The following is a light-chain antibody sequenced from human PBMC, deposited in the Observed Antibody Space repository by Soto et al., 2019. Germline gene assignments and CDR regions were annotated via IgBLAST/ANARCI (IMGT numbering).Light chain of an antibody. CDR3: QVWDGSSDHHV. CDR2: DDR. CDR1: TIGSKS. V-gene: IGLV3-21*02. J-gene: IGLJ1*01. Sequence: SYDLTQPPSVSVAPGQTARITCGGNTIGSKSVHWYQQKPGPAPVLVVYDDRDRPSGIPERFSGSKSGNTATLTITRVEAGDEADYYCQVWDGSSDHHVFGTGTKLTVL.